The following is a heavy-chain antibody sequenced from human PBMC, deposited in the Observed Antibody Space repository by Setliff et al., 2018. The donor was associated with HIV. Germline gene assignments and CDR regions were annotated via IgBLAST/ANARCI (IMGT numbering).Heavy chain of an antibody. Sequence: SETLSLTCTVSGGSISSGSYYWSWIRQPAGKGLEWIGRIYTSGSTNYNPSLKSRVTISVDTSKNQFSLKLSSVTAADTAVYYCARGRAIHGYYYYQGMDVWGQGTTVTVSS. CDR2: IYTSGST. J-gene: IGHJ6*02. V-gene: IGHV4-61*02. CDR1: GGSISSGSYY. CDR3: ARGRAIHGYYYYQGMDV.